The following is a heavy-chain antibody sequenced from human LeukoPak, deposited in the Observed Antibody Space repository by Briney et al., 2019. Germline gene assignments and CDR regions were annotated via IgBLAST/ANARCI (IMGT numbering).Heavy chain of an antibody. CDR2: ICYDGSNK. J-gene: IGHJ4*02. CDR1: GFTFSSYG. CDR3: AKDSGRTYYDYVWGSCDY. V-gene: IGHV3-33*06. D-gene: IGHD3-16*01. Sequence: GGPLRLSCAASGFTFSSYGMHWVRQAPGKGLEWVAVICYDGSNKYYADSVKGRFTISRDNSKNTLYLQMNSLRAEDTAVYYCAKDSGRTYYDYVWGSCDYWGQGTLVTVSS.